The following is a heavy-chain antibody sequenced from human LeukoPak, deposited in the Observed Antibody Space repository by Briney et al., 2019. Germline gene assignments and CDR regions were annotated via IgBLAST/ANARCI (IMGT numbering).Heavy chain of an antibody. V-gene: IGHV3-53*01. CDR2: IYSGGST. J-gene: IGHJ3*02. CDR1: GLTFSSFA. Sequence: PGGSLRLSCAASGLTFSSFAMSWVRQAPGKGLEWVSVIYSGGSTYYADSVKGRFTISRDNSKNTLYLQMNSLRAEDTAVYYCASGIVGATTRYPDAFDIWGQGTMVTVSS. CDR3: ASGIVGATTRYPDAFDI. D-gene: IGHD1-26*01.